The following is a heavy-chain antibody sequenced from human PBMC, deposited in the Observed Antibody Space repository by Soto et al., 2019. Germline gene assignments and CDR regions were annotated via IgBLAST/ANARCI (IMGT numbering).Heavy chain of an antibody. CDR3: PGGDF. V-gene: IGHV4-34*01. Sequence: SETLSLTCAVSCGSFRGYFWSWIRQSPDKGLEWIGEINDSGSTYYNPSFKSRLTISVDTSKSQISLTLTSVTAADSAVYYCPGGDFWGQGTRVTVSS. J-gene: IGHJ4*02. CDR1: CGSFRGYF. CDR2: INDSGST.